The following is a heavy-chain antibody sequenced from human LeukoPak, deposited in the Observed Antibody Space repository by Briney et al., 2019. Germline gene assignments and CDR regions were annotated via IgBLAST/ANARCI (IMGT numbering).Heavy chain of an antibody. CDR1: GYTFTSYY. CDR3: ARGRNSRAEDY. Sequence: GASVNVSCKASGYTFTSYYIHWVRQAPGQGLEWMGIIKPSGDSTNYAQKFQGRVTMTRDTSTSTVYMELSSLRSEDTAVYYCARGRNSRAEDYWGQGTLVTVSS. J-gene: IGHJ4*02. V-gene: IGHV1-46*01. D-gene: IGHD4-23*01. CDR2: IKPSGDST.